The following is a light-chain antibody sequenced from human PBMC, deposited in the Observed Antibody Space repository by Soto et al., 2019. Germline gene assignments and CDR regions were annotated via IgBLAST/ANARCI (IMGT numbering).Light chain of an antibody. V-gene: IGKV3-11*01. CDR2: DAF. Sequence: EIVMTQSPATLSVSPGERATLSCRASRSASTYLAWYQQKPGQAPRLLIYDAFNRATGVPARFSGSGSGTDFTLTISSLEPEDFAVYYCQKRARWPWKFGKGTKVDIK. J-gene: IGKJ1*01. CDR1: RSASTY. CDR3: QKRARWPWK.